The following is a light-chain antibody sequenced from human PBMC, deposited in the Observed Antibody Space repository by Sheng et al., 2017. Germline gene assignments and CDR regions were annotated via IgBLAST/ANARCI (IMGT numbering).Light chain of an antibody. J-gene: IGKJ2*01. Sequence: DIQLTQSPSSVSASVGDRVTITCRASEGIRRWLAWYQQKMGNAPKLLISAASTLQTAVPPRFSGSGSGTDFSLTISSLQPEDFATYYCQQYAVFPPYTFGQGTNLEMK. V-gene: IGKV1-12*01. CDR3: QQYAVFPPYT. CDR1: EGIRRW. CDR2: AAS.